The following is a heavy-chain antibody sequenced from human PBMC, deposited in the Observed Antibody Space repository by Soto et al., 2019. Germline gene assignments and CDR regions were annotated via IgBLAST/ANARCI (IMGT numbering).Heavy chain of an antibody. J-gene: IGHJ6*02. V-gene: IGHV4-39*01. Sequence: ASETLSLTCTVSGGSISSSSYYWGWIRQPPGKGLEWIGSIYYSGSTYYNPSLKSRVTISVDTSKNQFSLKLSSVTAADTAVYYCAVVVVPAAVYYYYGMDVWGQGTTVTVSS. CDR1: GGSISSSSYY. CDR2: IYYSGST. D-gene: IGHD2-2*01. CDR3: AVVVVPAAVYYYYGMDV.